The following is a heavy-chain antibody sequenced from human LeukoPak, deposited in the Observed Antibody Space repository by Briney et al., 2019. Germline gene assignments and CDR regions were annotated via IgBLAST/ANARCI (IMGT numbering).Heavy chain of an antibody. D-gene: IGHD1-7*01. CDR1: GYTFTSYD. V-gene: IGHV1-8*01. J-gene: IGHJ6*03. Sequence: ASVKVSCKASGYTFTSYDINWARQATGQGLEWMGWMNPNSGNTGYAQKFEGRVTMTRNTTISTAYMELSSLRSEDTAVYYCAREGKTGTTENYYYYMDVWGKGTTVTVSS. CDR3: AREGKTGTTENYYYYMDV. CDR2: MNPNSGNT.